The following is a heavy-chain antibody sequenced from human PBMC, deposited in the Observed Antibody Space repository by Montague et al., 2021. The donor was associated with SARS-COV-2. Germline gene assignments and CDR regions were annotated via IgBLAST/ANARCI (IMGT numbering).Heavy chain of an antibody. Sequence: SETLSLTCSVSGGSISSSNWWSWVRQPPGKGLGWMGEIFKSGSTSNNQAPKSRVAFSVDQSKKQFSLKMTSVAAADTAVFYCATDGGAFGSGTFGLDVWGQGTMVTVSS. D-gene: IGHD3-10*01. J-gene: IGHJ6*02. CDR1: GGSISSSNW. CDR2: IFKSGST. V-gene: IGHV4-4*02. CDR3: ATDGGAFGSGTFGLDV.